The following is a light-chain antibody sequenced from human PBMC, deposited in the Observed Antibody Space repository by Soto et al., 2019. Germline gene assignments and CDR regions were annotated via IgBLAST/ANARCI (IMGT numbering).Light chain of an antibody. CDR1: QSVSSSH. Sequence: EIVLTQSPGTLSLSPGERATLSCRASQSVSSSHLAWYQQKPGQAPRILIYGASSRATGIPDRFSGSGSGTDFTLTISRLEPEDLAGYYCQQYGSSPLAFGGGTKVEIK. V-gene: IGKV3-20*01. CDR3: QQYGSSPLA. J-gene: IGKJ4*01. CDR2: GAS.